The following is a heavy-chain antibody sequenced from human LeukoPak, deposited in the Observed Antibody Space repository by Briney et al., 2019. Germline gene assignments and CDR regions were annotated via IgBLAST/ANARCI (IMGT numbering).Heavy chain of an antibody. CDR2: INPNSGGT. J-gene: IGHJ4*02. CDR1: VYTFTGYY. CDR3: ARDTSSSSSGEGY. Sequence: ASVKVSCKASVYTFTGYYMHWVRQAPGQGLEWMGWINPNSGGTNYAQKFQGRVTMTRDTSISTAYMELSRLRSDDTAVYYCARDTSSSSSGEGYWGQGTLVTVSS. V-gene: IGHV1-2*02. D-gene: IGHD6-6*01.